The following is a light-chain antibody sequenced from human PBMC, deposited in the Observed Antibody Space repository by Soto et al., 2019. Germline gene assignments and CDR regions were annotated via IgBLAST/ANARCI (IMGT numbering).Light chain of an antibody. CDR2: HAS. V-gene: IGKV3-20*01. CDR3: QQYGRSIT. J-gene: IGKJ4*01. CDR1: QTVNSSY. Sequence: EVVLTHSPGTLSLSPGERASLSCRAIQTVNSSYLAWYQWKPGQAPRLLIYHASSRATGIPDRFSGSGSWADFTLTISRLEPEDFEVYYCQQYGRSITFGGGTKVDXK.